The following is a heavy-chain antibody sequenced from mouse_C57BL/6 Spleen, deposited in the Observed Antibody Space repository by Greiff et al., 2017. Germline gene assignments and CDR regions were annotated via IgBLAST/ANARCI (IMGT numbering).Heavy chain of an antibody. CDR1: GFTFSNYW. V-gene: IGHV6-3*01. J-gene: IGHJ3*01. CDR3: TGQLSAWFAY. CDR2: IRLKSDNYAT. Sequence: VQLVASGGGLVQPGGSIQLSCVASGFTFSNYWMNWVRQSPEKGLEWVAQIRLKSDNYATHYAESVKGRFTISRDDSKSSVYLQMNNLRAEDTGIYYCTGQLSAWFAYWGQGTLVTVSA. D-gene: IGHD3-2*02.